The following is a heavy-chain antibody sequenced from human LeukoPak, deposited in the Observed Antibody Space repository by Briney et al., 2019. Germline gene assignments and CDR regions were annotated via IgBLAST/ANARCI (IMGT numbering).Heavy chain of an antibody. CDR3: TRGVGQQLIPPDY. Sequence: GGSLRLSCTASGFTFGDYAMSWFRQDPGKGLEWVGFIRSKTYGGTTGYAASVKDTFTISRDDSKSVVYLQMNSLKTEDTAFYYCTRGVGQQLIPPDYWGQGTLVTVSS. CDR1: GFTFGDYA. D-gene: IGHD6-13*01. J-gene: IGHJ4*02. CDR2: IRSKTYGGTT. V-gene: IGHV3-49*03.